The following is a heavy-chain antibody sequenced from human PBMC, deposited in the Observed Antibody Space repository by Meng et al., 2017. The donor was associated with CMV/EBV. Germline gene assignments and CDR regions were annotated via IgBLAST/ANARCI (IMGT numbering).Heavy chain of an antibody. V-gene: IGHV3-30*02. Sequence: GGSLRPSCAASGFTFSNYGMYWVRQAPGKGLEWVTFIRYDGSNKYYADSVKGRFTISRDNSKNTLFLQMNSLRAEDTAVYYCARPLTNYDFWSGYYTGGGMDVWGQGTTVTVSS. CDR1: GFTFSNYG. D-gene: IGHD3-3*01. CDR3: ARPLTNYDFWSGYYTGGGMDV. CDR2: IRYDGSNK. J-gene: IGHJ6*02.